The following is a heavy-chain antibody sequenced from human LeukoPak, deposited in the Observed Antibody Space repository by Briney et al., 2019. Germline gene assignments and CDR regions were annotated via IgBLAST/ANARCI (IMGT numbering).Heavy chain of an antibody. CDR3: ARQAVAGVSD. J-gene: IGHJ4*02. D-gene: IGHD6-19*01. Sequence: SETLSLTCAVSGYSISSGYYWGWIRPPPGKGLEWIGSIYHSGSTYYNPSLKSRVTISVDTSKNQFSLKLSSVTAANTAVYSCARQAVAGVSDWGQGTLVTVSS. V-gene: IGHV4-38-2*01. CDR1: GYSISSGYY. CDR2: IYHSGST.